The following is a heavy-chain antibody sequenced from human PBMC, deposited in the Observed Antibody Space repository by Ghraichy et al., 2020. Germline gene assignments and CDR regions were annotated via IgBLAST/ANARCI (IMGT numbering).Heavy chain of an antibody. CDR2: ISWNSGSI. CDR1: GFTFDDYA. V-gene: IGHV3-9*01. Sequence: GGSLRLSCAASGFTFDDYAMHWVRQAPGKGLEWVSGISWNSGSIGYADSVKGRFTISRDNAKNSLYLQMNSLRAEDTALYYCAKDRGGIAAAGGYYYYGMDVWGQGTTVTVSS. J-gene: IGHJ6*02. CDR3: AKDRGGIAAAGGYYYYGMDV. D-gene: IGHD6-13*01.